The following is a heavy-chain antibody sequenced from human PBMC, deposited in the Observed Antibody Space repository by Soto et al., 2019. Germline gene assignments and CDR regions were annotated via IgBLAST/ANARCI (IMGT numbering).Heavy chain of an antibody. V-gene: IGHV1-58*01. D-gene: IGHD6-13*01. Sequence: ASVKVSCKASGFTFTSSAVQWVRQARGQRLEWIGWIVVGSGNTNYAQKFQERVTITRDMSTSTAYMELSSLRSEDTAVYYCAADRIPYSSSWYEYYYYGMDVWG. CDR2: IVVGSGNT. CDR1: GFTFTSSA. CDR3: AADRIPYSSSWYEYYYYGMDV. J-gene: IGHJ6*02.